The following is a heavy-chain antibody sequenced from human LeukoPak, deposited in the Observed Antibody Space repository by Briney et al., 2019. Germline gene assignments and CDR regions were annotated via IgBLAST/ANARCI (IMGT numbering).Heavy chain of an antibody. CDR3: ARELCSTTTCYFDY. Sequence: SKTLSLTCSVSGGSISSYYWSWIRQPPGKGLEWMGYIYYTGSTNYNPSLKSRVTISLDTSKNQFSLKLNSVTAADTAVYYCARELCSTTTCYFDYWGQGTLVAVSS. V-gene: IGHV4-59*12. CDR2: IYYTGST. J-gene: IGHJ4*02. D-gene: IGHD2-2*01. CDR1: GGSISSYY.